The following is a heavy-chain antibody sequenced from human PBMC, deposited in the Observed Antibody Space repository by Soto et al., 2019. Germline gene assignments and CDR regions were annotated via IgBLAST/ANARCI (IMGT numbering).Heavy chain of an antibody. D-gene: IGHD2-2*01. Sequence: ASVKVSCKASGYTFTCYYMHWVRQAPGQGLEWMGWINPNSGGTDYAQKFQGRVTMTRDTSISTAYMELSRLRSDDTAVYYCARTYCSSASCSRGAFNIWGQGTLVTVSS. CDR2: INPNSGGT. CDR3: ARTYCSSASCSRGAFNI. V-gene: IGHV1-2*02. CDR1: GYTFTCYY. J-gene: IGHJ3*02.